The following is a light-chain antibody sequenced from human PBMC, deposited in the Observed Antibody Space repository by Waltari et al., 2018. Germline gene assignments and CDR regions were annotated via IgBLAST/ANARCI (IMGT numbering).Light chain of an antibody. J-gene: IGLJ3*02. V-gene: IGLV7-43*01. Sequence: QTVVTQEPSLTVSPGGTVTLTCASSTGAVTSGYYPNWFQQKPGQAPRSLIYSISKKPPWTPARFSGSLLGGKAALTLSGAQPEDEAEYYCLLYYGDAQLGVFGGGTKLTVL. CDR1: TGAVTSGYY. CDR3: LLYYGDAQLGV. CDR2: SIS.